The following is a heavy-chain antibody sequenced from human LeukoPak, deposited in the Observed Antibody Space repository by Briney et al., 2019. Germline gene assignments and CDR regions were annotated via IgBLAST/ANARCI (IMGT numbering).Heavy chain of an antibody. CDR1: GGSITSYY. J-gene: IGHJ6*03. D-gene: IGHD5-12*01. Sequence: SETLSLTCTVSGGSITSYYWSWLRQPPGKGLEWIGYVYYSGSTNYNPSLKSRVTISVDTSKNQFSLKLSSVTAADTAVYYCARVRVARPYYYYYYMDVWGKGTTVTISS. CDR3: ARVRVARPYYYYYYMDV. CDR2: VYYSGST. V-gene: IGHV4-59*01.